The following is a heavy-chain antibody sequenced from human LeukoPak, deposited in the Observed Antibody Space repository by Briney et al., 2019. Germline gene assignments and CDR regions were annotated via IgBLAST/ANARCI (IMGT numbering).Heavy chain of an antibody. Sequence: KLSETLSLTCTVSGGSISSYYWSWIRQPPGKGLEWIGYIYYSGSTNYNPSLKSRVTLSVDTSKNQFSLKLSSVTAADTAVYYCARDRSEFDYWGQGTLVTVSS. CDR2: IYYSGST. J-gene: IGHJ4*02. V-gene: IGHV4-59*01. CDR3: ARDRSEFDY. CDR1: GGSISSYY.